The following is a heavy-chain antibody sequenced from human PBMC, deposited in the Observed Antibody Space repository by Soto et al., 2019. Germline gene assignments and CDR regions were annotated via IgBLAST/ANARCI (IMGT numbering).Heavy chain of an antibody. Sequence: ASVKVSCKASGYTFTSYYMHWVRQAPGQGLEWMGIINPSGGSTSYAQKFQGRVTMTRDTSTSTVYMELSSLRSEDTAVYYCAKTALTSVTFDWFQLGLDYWGQGTLVTVSS. CDR2: INPSGGST. CDR3: AKTALTSVTFDWFQLGLDY. J-gene: IGHJ4*02. V-gene: IGHV1-46*01. CDR1: GYTFTSYY. D-gene: IGHD3-9*01.